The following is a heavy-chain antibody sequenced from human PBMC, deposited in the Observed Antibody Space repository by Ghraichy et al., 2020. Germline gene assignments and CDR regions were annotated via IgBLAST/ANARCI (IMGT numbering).Heavy chain of an antibody. Sequence: SETLSLTCALYGGSFSGYYWSWIRQPPGKGLEWIGEINHSGSTNYNPSLKSRVTISVDTSKNQFSLKLSSVTAADTAVYYCARDVGALAFDYWGQGTLVTVSS. CDR2: INHSGST. D-gene: IGHD1-26*01. V-gene: IGHV4-34*01. CDR1: GGSFSGYY. J-gene: IGHJ4*02. CDR3: ARDVGALAFDY.